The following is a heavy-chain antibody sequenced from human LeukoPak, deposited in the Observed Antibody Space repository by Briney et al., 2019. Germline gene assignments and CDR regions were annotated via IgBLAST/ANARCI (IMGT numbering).Heavy chain of an antibody. CDR2: IIPIFGTA. CDR1: GGTFRSHT. CDR3: ARVPYYDSSGYFDY. D-gene: IGHD3-22*01. Sequence: SVTVSCKPSGGTFRSHTITWLRQAPGQGLEWMGGIIPIFGTAHYAQKFQRRVTITADEFMSTAYMELSSLRSEDTAVYYCARVPYYDSSGYFDYWGEGTLVTVSS. V-gene: IGHV1-69*13. J-gene: IGHJ4*02.